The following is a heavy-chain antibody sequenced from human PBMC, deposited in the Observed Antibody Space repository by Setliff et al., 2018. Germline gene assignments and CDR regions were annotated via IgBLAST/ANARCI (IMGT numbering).Heavy chain of an antibody. D-gene: IGHD5-18*01. Sequence: SSETLSLTCTVSPGSISRHYWSWFRQAPGKGLEWIGYRHDNGERDYNPSLGSRVTISVDTSKNQFSLVLTSVTAADTAIYYCAGRPQNTPMGPCDYWGQGTLVTVSS. V-gene: IGHV4-59*11. J-gene: IGHJ4*02. CDR2: RHDNGER. CDR1: PGSISRHY. CDR3: AGRPQNTPMGPCDY.